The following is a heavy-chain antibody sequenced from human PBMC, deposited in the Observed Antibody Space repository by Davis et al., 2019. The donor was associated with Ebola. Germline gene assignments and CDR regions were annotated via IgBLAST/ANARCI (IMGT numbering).Heavy chain of an antibody. CDR3: AKEVGSSGWYTVEN. V-gene: IGHV3-23*01. CDR2: ISGSGGDP. D-gene: IGHD6-19*01. Sequence: GESLKISCAGSGFTFSTYAMTWVRQAPGKGLEWVSRISGSGGDPHYADSVKGRFTISRDDSKNTLYLQMDSLRAEDTAVYYCAKEVGSSGWYTVENWGQGTLVAVST. J-gene: IGHJ4*02. CDR1: GFTFSTYA.